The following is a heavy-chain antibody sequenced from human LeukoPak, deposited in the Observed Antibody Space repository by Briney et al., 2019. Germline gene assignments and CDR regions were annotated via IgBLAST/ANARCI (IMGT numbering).Heavy chain of an antibody. D-gene: IGHD5-24*01. CDR3: ARKQSRDGYNAYSKVPYFDY. CDR1: GYSISSGYY. V-gene: IGHV4-38-2*01. Sequence: PSETLSLTCAVSGYSISSGYYCGWIRQPPGKGLEWIGSIYHSGSTYYNPSLKSRVTISVDTSKNQFSLKLSSVTAADTAVYYCARKQSRDGYNAYSKVPYFDYWGQGTLVTVSS. J-gene: IGHJ4*02. CDR2: IYHSGST.